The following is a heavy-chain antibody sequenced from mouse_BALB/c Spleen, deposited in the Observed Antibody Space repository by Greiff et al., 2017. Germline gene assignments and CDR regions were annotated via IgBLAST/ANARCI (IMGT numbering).Heavy chain of an antibody. J-gene: IGHJ1*01. CDR3: ARSYGNYDRWYFDV. Sequence: QVQLQQSGAELAKPGASVKMSCKASGYTFTSYWMHWVKQRPGQGLEWIGAIYPGDGDTRYTQKFKGKATLTADKSSSTAYMQLSSLASEDSAVYYCARSYGNYDRWYFDVWGAGTTVTVSS. CDR1: GYTFTSYW. V-gene: IGHV1-87*01. CDR2: IYPGDGDT. D-gene: IGHD2-1*01.